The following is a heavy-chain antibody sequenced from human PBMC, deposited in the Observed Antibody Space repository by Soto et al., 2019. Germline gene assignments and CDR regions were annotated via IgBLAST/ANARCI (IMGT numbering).Heavy chain of an antibody. CDR1: GYTFTSYG. CDR2: ISTYNGNT. J-gene: IGHJ4*02. Sequence: EASVKVSCKASGYTFTSYGISWVRQAPGQGLEWMGWISTYNGNTNYAQKLQGRVTMTTDTSTTTAYMELRSLRSDDTAVYYCAAGGVLGGTAPGGYLGQGTLVTVSS. V-gene: IGHV1-18*01. D-gene: IGHD3-16*01. CDR3: AAGGVLGGTAPGGY.